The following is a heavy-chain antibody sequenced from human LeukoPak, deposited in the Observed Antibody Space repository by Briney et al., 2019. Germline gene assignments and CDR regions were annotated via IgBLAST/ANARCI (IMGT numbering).Heavy chain of an antibody. V-gene: IGHV4-39*07. CDR3: ARSAMVRGVIVY. CDR1: GGSISSSSYY. CDR2: IYYSGST. D-gene: IGHD3-10*01. Sequence: SETLSLTCTVSGGSISSSSYYWGWIRQPPGKGLEWIGSIYYSGSTYYNPSLKRRVTISVDTSKNQLSLKLRSVTAADTAVYYCARSAMVRGVIVYWGQGNLVTVSS. J-gene: IGHJ4*02.